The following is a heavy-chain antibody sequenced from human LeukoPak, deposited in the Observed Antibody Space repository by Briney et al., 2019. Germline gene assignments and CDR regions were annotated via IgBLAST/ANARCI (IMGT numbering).Heavy chain of an antibody. D-gene: IGHD3-22*01. V-gene: IGHV3-30*04. Sequence: GGSLRLSCAASGISFSSSHMHWVRQAPGKGLEWVAGISSDGSGTYYADSVKGRFTVSRDNSKNTLYLQMDSLRTEDTAVYYCARETGSSGFAGYFAYWGQGTLVTASS. CDR1: GISFSSSH. CDR3: ARETGSSGFAGYFAY. CDR2: ISSDGSGT. J-gene: IGHJ4*02.